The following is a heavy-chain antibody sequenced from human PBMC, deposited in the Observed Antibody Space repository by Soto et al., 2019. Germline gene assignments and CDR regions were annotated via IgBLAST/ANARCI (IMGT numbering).Heavy chain of an antibody. Sequence: GGSLRLSCSASGFNFAAYTMSWVRLTPGKGLEWVGFIRRIAYGGTTDYAASVKGRFTISSDDSRKIVYLQMSRLKIEDTAEYYCSRARDIGFGSWGQGTLVTVSS. CDR1: GFNFAAYT. J-gene: IGHJ4*02. D-gene: IGHD3-10*01. V-gene: IGHV3-49*04. CDR3: SRARDIGFGS. CDR2: IRRIAYGGTT.